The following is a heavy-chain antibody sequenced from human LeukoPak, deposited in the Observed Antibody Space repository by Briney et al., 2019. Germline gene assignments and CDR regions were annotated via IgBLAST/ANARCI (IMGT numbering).Heavy chain of an antibody. J-gene: IGHJ4*02. CDR1: GFTFSSYW. D-gene: IGHD1-26*01. CDR2: IKQDGNEK. V-gene: IGHV3-7*01. CDR3: ARESGGFAY. Sequence: PGGSLRLSCAASGFTFSSYWMSWVRQAPGKGLEWVANIKQDGNEKYYVDSVKGRFTISRDNAKNSLYLHVNSLRGEDTAVYYCARESGGFAYWGQGTLVTVSS.